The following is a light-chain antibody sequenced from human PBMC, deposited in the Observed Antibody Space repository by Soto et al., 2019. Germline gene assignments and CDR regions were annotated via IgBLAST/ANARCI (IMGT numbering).Light chain of an antibody. Sequence: DIHLTQSPSFLSASVGDRVTVTCWASQDISTYLAWFQQKPGKAPQLLVYPASTLQGGVPSRFSGRGSGTEFSLTISSLQPEDFATYYCQQLRTYPYTFGQGTKLDIK. CDR3: QQLRTYPYT. J-gene: IGKJ2*01. CDR2: PAS. V-gene: IGKV1-9*01. CDR1: QDISTY.